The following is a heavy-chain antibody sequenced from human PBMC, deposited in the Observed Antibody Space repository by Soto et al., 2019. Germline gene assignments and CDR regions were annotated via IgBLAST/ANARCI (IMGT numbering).Heavy chain of an antibody. CDR3: ARTDYFDY. Sequence: SETLSLICAVSGYSISSGFFWGWIRQSPGGGLEWIGSIFHSGISYYNPSLKSRVTMSVDTSKNHFSLKLTSVTAADTAVYYCARTDYFDYWGPGTLFTVSS. CDR2: IFHSGIS. CDR1: GYSISSGFF. V-gene: IGHV4-38-2*01. J-gene: IGHJ4*02.